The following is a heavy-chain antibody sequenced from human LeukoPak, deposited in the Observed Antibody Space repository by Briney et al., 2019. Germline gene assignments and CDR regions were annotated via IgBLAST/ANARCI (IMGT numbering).Heavy chain of an antibody. D-gene: IGHD2-2*01. CDR2: IYYSGST. Sequence: SETLSLTCTVSGGSISSSSYYWGWIRQPPGKGLEWIGSIYYSGSTYYNPSLKSRVTISVDTSKNQFSLKLSSVTAADTAVYYCARHGHLTIDAFDIWGQGTMVTVSS. J-gene: IGHJ3*02. V-gene: IGHV4-39*01. CDR1: GGSISSSSYY. CDR3: ARHGHLTIDAFDI.